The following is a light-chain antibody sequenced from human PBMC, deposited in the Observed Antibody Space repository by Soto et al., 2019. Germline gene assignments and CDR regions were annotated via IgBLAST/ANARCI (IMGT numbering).Light chain of an antibody. V-gene: IGKV3-20*01. Sequence: EIVLTQSPGTLSLSPGDRATLSCRASQSVSSSYLIWYQQKPGQAPRLLIYGASTRATGVPDRFSGGGSGTDFSLTISGLEPEDFAVYYCQQYGSSPLYTFGQGTRVEVK. CDR3: QQYGSSPLYT. CDR2: GAS. CDR1: QSVSSSY. J-gene: IGKJ2*01.